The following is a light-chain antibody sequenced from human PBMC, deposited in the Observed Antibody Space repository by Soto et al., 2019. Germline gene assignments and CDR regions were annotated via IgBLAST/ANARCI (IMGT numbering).Light chain of an antibody. CDR1: QSVLYSSNNKKY. Sequence: DIVMTQSPDSLAVSLGERATINCKSSQSVLYSSNNKKYLAWYQQKPGQPPKLLIYWASTRESGVPDRFSGSGSGTDFTLNIRCLQAEEVAFYYCQQYYSTPKTFGKGTKVEI. V-gene: IGKV4-1*01. J-gene: IGKJ1*01. CDR2: WAS. CDR3: QQYYSTPKT.